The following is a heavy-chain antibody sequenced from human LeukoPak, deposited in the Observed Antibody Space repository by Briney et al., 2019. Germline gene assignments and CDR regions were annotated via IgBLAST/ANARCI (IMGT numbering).Heavy chain of an antibody. Sequence: ASVKVSCKASGYTFTRYGISWVRQAPGQGLEWMGWISAYNGNTNYAQELQGRVTMTTDTSTSTAYMELRSLRSDDPAVYYCATSLKYYDILTGYYSFDYWGQGTLVTVSS. CDR1: GYTFTRYG. CDR2: ISAYNGNT. J-gene: IGHJ4*02. CDR3: ATSLKYYDILTGYYSFDY. D-gene: IGHD3-9*01. V-gene: IGHV1-18*01.